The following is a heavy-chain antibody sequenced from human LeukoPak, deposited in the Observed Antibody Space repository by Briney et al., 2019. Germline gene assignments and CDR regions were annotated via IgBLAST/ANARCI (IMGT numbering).Heavy chain of an antibody. CDR3: ARVAVAGPRNDY. D-gene: IGHD6-19*01. Sequence: PGESLRLSCAAAGFTFSSYWMHWVRQAPGKGLVWVSRINSDGSNTNYADSVKGRFTISRDNAKNTMYLQMNSLRAEDTAVYYCARVAVAGPRNDYWGQGTLVTVSS. CDR1: GFTFSSYW. J-gene: IGHJ4*02. V-gene: IGHV3-74*01. CDR2: INSDGSNT.